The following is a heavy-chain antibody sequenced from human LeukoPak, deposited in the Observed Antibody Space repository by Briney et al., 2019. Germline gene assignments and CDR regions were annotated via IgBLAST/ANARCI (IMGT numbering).Heavy chain of an antibody. CDR2: ISGDGSNT. J-gene: IGHJ6*04. CDR3: AKGGPYYGGSGRLDV. D-gene: IGHD3-10*01. V-gene: IGHV3-43*02. Sequence: PGGSLRLSCAASGFTFDDYAMHWVRQAPGQGLEWVSLISGDGSNTYYADSVKGRFTISRDNSKNSLYLQMNSLRTEDTALYYCAKGGPYYGGSGRLDVWGKGTTVTVSS. CDR1: GFTFDDYA.